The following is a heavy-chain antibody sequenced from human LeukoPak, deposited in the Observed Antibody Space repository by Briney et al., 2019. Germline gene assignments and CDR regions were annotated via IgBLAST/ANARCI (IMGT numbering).Heavy chain of an antibody. Sequence: PGRSLRLSCAASGFTFSSYGMHWVRQAPGKGLEWVAVIWYDGSNKYYADSVKGRFTISRDNSKNTLYLQMNSLRAEDTAVYYCAKDELYYDSSGSHRHFDYWGQGTLVTVSS. CDR1: GFTFSSYG. J-gene: IGHJ4*02. D-gene: IGHD3-22*01. CDR3: AKDELYYDSSGSHRHFDY. V-gene: IGHV3-33*06. CDR2: IWYDGSNK.